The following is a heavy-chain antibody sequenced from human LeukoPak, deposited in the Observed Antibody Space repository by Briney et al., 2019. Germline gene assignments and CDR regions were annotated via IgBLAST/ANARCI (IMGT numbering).Heavy chain of an antibody. Sequence: ASVTVSCKASGYTFTGHYMHWVRQAPGQGLEWMGWINPNSGGTNYAQKFQGGVTMTRDTSISTAYMELSRLRSDDTAVYYCARDGYGDYLEYFDSWGQGTLVTVSS. CDR2: INPNSGGT. V-gene: IGHV1-2*02. CDR3: ARDGYGDYLEYFDS. J-gene: IGHJ4*02. CDR1: GYTFTGHY. D-gene: IGHD4-17*01.